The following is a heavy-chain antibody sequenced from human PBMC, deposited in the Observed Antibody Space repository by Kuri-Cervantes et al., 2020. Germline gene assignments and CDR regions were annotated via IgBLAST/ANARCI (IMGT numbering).Heavy chain of an antibody. CDR2: IIPMYGTA. J-gene: IGHJ6*03. CDR1: GGTFSSYA. V-gene: IGHV1-69*05. Sequence: SVKVSCKASGGTFSSYAISWVRQAPGQGLEWMGGIIPMYGTANYAQKFQGRVTITTDESTTTAYMELSSLRSEDTAVYYCARGDLVTTPYYSYYMDVWGKGAAVTVSS. CDR3: ARGDLVTTPYYSYYMDV. D-gene: IGHD5-12*01.